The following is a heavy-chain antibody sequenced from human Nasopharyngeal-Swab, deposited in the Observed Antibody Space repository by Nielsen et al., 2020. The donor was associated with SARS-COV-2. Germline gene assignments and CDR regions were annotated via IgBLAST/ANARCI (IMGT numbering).Heavy chain of an antibody. V-gene: IGHV3-30*04. Sequence: GESLKISCAASGFTFSSYTMHWVRQAPGKGLEWVAVISYGGSNEYYGDSVKGRFTISRDNSKNTLYLQMNSLRVDDTAVYYCAKDVHGDYGGIDYWGQGSLVTVSS. J-gene: IGHJ4*02. CDR3: AKDVHGDYGGIDY. D-gene: IGHD4-17*01. CDR1: GFTFSSYT. CDR2: ISYGGSNE.